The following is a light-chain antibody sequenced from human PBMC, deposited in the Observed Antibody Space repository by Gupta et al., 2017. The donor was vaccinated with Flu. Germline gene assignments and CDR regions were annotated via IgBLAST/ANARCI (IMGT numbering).Light chain of an antibody. CDR1: QSVSSSY. CDR3: QQYGSSPPYS. V-gene: IGKV3-20*01. CDR2: GAS. J-gene: IGKJ2*03. Sequence: EIVLTQSPGTLSLSPGESATLSCRASQSVSSSYLAWYQQKPGQAPRLLIYGASSRATGIPDRFSGSGSGTDFTLTISRLEHEDFAVYYCQQYGSSPPYSFGQGTKLEIK.